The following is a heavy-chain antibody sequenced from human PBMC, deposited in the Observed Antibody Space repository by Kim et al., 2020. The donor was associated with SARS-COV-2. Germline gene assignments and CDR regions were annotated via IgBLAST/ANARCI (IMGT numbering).Heavy chain of an antibody. D-gene: IGHD6-19*01. V-gene: IGHV3-33*01. CDR2: IWYDGSNK. CDR3: ARDLVDGASRGNY. J-gene: IGHJ4*02. Sequence: GGSLRLSCAASGFTFSSYGMHWVRQAPGKGLEWVAVIWYDGSNKYYADSVKGRFTISRDNSKNTLYLQMNSLRAEDTAVYYCARDLVDGASRGNYWGQGTLVTVSS. CDR1: GFTFSSYG.